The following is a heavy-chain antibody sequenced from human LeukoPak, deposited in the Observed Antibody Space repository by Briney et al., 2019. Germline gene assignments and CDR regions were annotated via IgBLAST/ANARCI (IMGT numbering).Heavy chain of an antibody. J-gene: IGHJ4*02. Sequence: SETLSLTCAVSGGSISSGGLSWSWIRQPPEKGLEWIGYIYHSGSTYYNPSLKSRVTISVDRSKNQFSLKLTSVTAADTAVYYCASGGYSSSWSPFDYWGQGTLVTVSS. D-gene: IGHD6-13*01. V-gene: IGHV4-30-2*01. CDR2: IYHSGST. CDR3: ASGGYSSSWSPFDY. CDR1: GGSISSGGLS.